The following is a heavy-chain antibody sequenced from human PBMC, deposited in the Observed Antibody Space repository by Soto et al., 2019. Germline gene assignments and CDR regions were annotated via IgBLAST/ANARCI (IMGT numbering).Heavy chain of an antibody. J-gene: IGHJ6*02. CDR2: IIPIFGTA. D-gene: IGHD6-19*01. Sequence: GASVKVSCKASGGTFSSYAISWVRQAPGQGLEWMGGIIPIFGTANYAQKFQGRVTITADESTSTAYMELSSLRSEDTAVYYCAREWLSPRRGIAVAGTGRGDYYYGMDVWGQGTTVTVSS. CDR1: GGTFSSYA. V-gene: IGHV1-69*13. CDR3: AREWLSPRRGIAVAGTGRGDYYYGMDV.